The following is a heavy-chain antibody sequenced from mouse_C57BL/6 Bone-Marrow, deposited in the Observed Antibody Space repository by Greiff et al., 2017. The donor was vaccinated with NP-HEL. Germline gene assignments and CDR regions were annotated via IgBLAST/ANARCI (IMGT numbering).Heavy chain of an antibody. V-gene: IGHV5-16*01. CDR1: GFNFSDYY. J-gene: IGHJ3*01. CDR3: ARVEYGSFAY. D-gene: IGHD1-1*01. Sequence: EVKLVESEGGLVQPGSSMKLSCTASGFNFSDYYMAWVRQVPEKGLEWVANINYDGSSTYYLDSLKSRFIISRDNAKNILYLQMSSLKSEDTATYYCARVEYGSFAYWGQGTLVTVSA. CDR2: INYDGSST.